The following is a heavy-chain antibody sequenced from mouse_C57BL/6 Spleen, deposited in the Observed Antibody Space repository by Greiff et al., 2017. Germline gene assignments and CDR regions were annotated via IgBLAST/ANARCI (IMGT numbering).Heavy chain of an antibody. CDR2: ISSGSSTI. Sequence: EVKLMESGGGLVKPGGSLKLSCAASGFTFSDYGMHWVRQAPEKGLEWVAYISSGSSTIYYADTVKGRFTISRDNAKNTLFLQMTSLRSEDTAMYYCARGGSSYPNWYFDVWGTGTTVTVSS. CDR1: GFTFSDYG. V-gene: IGHV5-17*01. CDR3: ARGGSSYPNWYFDV. J-gene: IGHJ1*03. D-gene: IGHD1-1*01.